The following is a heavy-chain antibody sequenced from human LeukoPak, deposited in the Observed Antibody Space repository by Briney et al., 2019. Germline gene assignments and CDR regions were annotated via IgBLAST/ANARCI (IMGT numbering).Heavy chain of an antibody. J-gene: IGHJ5*02. CDR2: IDPRDSYT. CDR1: GYSFTSYW. V-gene: IGHV5-10-1*01. CDR3: ARHRPYSSSWHHWFDP. D-gene: IGHD6-13*01. Sequence: GESLKISCKGSGYSFTSYWISWVRQMPGKGLEWMGRIDPRDSYTNYSPSFQGHVTISADKSISTAYLQWSSLNASDTAMYYCARHRPYSSSWHHWFDPWGQGTLVTVSS.